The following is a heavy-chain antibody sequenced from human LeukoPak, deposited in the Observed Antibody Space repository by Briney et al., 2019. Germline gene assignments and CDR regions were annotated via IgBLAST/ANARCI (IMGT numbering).Heavy chain of an antibody. V-gene: IGHV1-8*01. CDR1: GYTFTSYD. J-gene: IGHJ6*03. Sequence: ASVKVSCKASGYTFTSYDINWVRQATGQGLEWMGWMNPNSGNTGYAQKFQGRVTMTTDTSTSTACMELRSLRSDDTAVYYCARDKWVFNYYYYMDVWGKGTTVTISS. D-gene: IGHD2-8*01. CDR3: ARDKWVFNYYYYMDV. CDR2: MNPNSGNT.